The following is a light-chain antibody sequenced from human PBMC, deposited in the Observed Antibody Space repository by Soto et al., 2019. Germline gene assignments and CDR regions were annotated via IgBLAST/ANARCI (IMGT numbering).Light chain of an antibody. J-gene: IGKJ1*01. CDR2: AAS. Sequence: DSPIRQSPSSMSASVGDRGTIPCGASQSISRYLNWYQQKPGKAPKLLIYAASSLQSGVPSRFSGSGSGTDFTLTISSLQPEDFATYYCQQSYSTPWTFGQGTKVEIK. V-gene: IGKV1-39*01. CDR3: QQSYSTPWT. CDR1: QSISRY.